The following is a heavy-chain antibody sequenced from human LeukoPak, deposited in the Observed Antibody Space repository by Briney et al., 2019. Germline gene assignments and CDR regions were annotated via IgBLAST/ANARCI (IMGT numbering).Heavy chain of an antibody. V-gene: IGHV4-39*07. CDR2: IFYSGST. D-gene: IGHD1-1*01. CDR1: GGSISTSSYY. CDR3: ARDRLQLQS. J-gene: IGHJ5*02. Sequence: PSETLSLTCTVSGGSISTSSYYWGWVRQPPGKGLEWIGNIFYSGSTYYSPSLKSRVTISLDTSRNQFSLKLSSVTAADTAVYYCARDRLQLQSWGQGTLVTVSS.